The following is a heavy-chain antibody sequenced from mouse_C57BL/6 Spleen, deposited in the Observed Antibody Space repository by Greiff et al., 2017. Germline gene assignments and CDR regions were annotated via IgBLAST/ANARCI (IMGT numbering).Heavy chain of an antibody. CDR3: GKSYGNDAMDY. V-gene: IGHV2-3*01. CDR2: IWGDGST. J-gene: IGHJ4*01. D-gene: IGHD2-2*01. CDR1: GFSLTSYG. Sequence: VMLVESGPGLVAPSQSLSITCTVSGFSLTSYGVSWVRQPPGKGLEWLGDIWGDGSTNYHSALISRLSISKDNYKSLVFIKLNSLQTDDTATYYCGKSYGNDAMDYWGQGTSVTVSS.